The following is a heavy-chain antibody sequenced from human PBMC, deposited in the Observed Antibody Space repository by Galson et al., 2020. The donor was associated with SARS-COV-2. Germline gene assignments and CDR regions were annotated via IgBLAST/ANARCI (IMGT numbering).Heavy chain of an antibody. J-gene: IGHJ4*02. CDR2: FYYTGST. D-gene: IGHD1-1*01. V-gene: IGHV4-59*08. CDR3: ARHGTTGTQDYFDY. Sequence: SETLSLTCTVSDGSISGYYWSWFRQPPGKGLEWVGYFYYTGSTRYNPPLKSRVTISVDTSKNQFSLRLTSVTAADTAVYYCARHGTTGTQDYFDYWCQGTLVTVSS. CDR1: DGSISGYY.